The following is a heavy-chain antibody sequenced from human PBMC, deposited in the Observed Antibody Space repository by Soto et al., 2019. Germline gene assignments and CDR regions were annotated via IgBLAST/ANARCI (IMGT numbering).Heavy chain of an antibody. V-gene: IGHV3-23*01. CDR2: ISGSGGTT. Sequence: EVQLLESGGGLVQPGGAPGLSCTGSGVTFNSYALNRGRQAPGKGLECVPTISGSGGTTYYADSVKGRFNISRDNSKNTLYLQMSSLRAEDTAVYYCAKNGRAAAMYNWFDPWGQGTLVTVSS. CDR3: AKNGRAAAMYNWFDP. CDR1: GVTFNSYA. D-gene: IGHD6-13*01. J-gene: IGHJ5*02.